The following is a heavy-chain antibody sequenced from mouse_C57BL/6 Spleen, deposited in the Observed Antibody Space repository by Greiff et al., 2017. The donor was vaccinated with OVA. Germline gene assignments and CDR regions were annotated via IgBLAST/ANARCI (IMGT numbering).Heavy chain of an antibody. CDR3: ARRKITTGYFDV. CDR1: GYTFTSYT. J-gene: IGHJ1*03. D-gene: IGHD1-1*01. V-gene: IGHV1-4*01. CDR2: INPSSGYT. Sequence: QVQLQQSGAELARPGASVKMSCKASGYTFTSYTMHWVKQRPGQGLEWIGYINPSSGYTTYNQKFKDKATLTADKSSSTAYMQLSSLTSEDSAVYYCARRKITTGYFDVWGTGTTVTVSS.